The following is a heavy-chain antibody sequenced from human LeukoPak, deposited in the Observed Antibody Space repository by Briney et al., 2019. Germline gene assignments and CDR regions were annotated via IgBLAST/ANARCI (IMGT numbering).Heavy chain of an antibody. CDR1: GITFSTYA. D-gene: IGHD1-1*01. CDR2: INTGGGT. J-gene: IGHJ5*02. Sequence: GGSLRLSCEASGITFSTYAMSWVRQGPGKGLEWVSGINTGGGTYYADSVKGRFTISRDNSENTLYLQMSSLTAEDTALYYCAKLDRNPWRFDPWGQGALVTVSS. CDR3: AKLDRNPWRFDP. V-gene: IGHV3-23*01.